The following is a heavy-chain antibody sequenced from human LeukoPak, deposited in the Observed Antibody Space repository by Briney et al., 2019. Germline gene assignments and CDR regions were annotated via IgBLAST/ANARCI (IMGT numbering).Heavy chain of an antibody. D-gene: IGHD2-21*02. CDR3: ARDVLRVVTATRDAFDI. J-gene: IGHJ3*02. CDR1: GFTFSSCS. V-gene: IGHV3-21*01. CDR2: ISSSSSYI. Sequence: GGSLRLSCAASGFTFSSCSMNWVRQAPGKGLEWVSSISSSSSYIYYADSVKGRFTISRDNAKNSLHLQMNSLRAEDTAVYYCARDVLRVVTATRDAFDIWGQGTMVTVSS.